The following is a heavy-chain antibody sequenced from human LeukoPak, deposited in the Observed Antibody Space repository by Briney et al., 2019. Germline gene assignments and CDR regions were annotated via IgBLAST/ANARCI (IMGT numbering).Heavy chain of an antibody. CDR3: AKGKGITMVRGVGMDV. D-gene: IGHD3-10*01. CDR1: GFTLSSYN. J-gene: IGHJ6*02. CDR2: ISGSGGST. V-gene: IGHV3-23*01. Sequence: GGSLRLSCAASGFTLSSYNMNWVRQAPGKGLEWVSAISGSGGSTYYADSVKGRFTISRDNSKNTLYLQMNSLRAEDTAVYYCAKGKGITMVRGVGMDVWGQGTTVTVSS.